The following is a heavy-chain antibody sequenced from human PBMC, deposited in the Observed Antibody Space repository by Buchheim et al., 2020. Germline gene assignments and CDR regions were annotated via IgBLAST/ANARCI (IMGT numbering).Heavy chain of an antibody. CDR1: GFTFSSYS. D-gene: IGHD1-26*01. Sequence: EVQLVESGGGLVQPGGSLRLSCSASGFTFSSYSMNWVRQAPGKGLEWVSYISTRRTTYYADSVKGWFTISRDNAKNSLYLQMNSLRAEDTGVYSCATDSGLYSGSYWGYWGQGTL. CDR2: ISTRRTT. J-gene: IGHJ4*02. CDR3: ATDSGLYSGSYWGY. V-gene: IGHV3-48*01.